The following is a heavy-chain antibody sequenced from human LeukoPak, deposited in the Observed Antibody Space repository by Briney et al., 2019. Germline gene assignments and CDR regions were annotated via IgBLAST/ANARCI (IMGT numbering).Heavy chain of an antibody. CDR2: IKGKTDGGTT. Sequence: PGGSLRLSCAASGFTFINAWMTWVRQAPGKGLEWVALIKGKTDGGTTDYTAPVKGRFIISRDDSKNTLYLQMDSLQTEDTAVYYCTTHYPDSGSYNYWGQGTPVTVSS. CDR1: GFTFINAW. D-gene: IGHD1-26*01. J-gene: IGHJ4*02. V-gene: IGHV3-15*01. CDR3: TTHYPDSGSYNY.